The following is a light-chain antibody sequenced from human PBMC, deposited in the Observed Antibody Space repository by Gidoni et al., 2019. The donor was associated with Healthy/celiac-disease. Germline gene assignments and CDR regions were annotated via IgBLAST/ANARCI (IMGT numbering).Light chain of an antibody. CDR1: SSDVGGYNY. CDR2: DVS. Sequence: QSALTQPASVSGSPGKAITISCTGTSSDVGGYNYVSWYQKHPGKDPNLMIYDVSKRPSGVSTRFSGSKSGNTASLTISGLQAEDEADYYCSAYTSSSTFYVFGTGTKVTVL. V-gene: IGLV2-14*01. CDR3: SAYTSSSTFYV. J-gene: IGLJ1*01.